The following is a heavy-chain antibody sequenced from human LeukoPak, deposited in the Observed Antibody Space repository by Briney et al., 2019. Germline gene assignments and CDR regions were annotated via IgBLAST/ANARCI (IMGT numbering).Heavy chain of an antibody. V-gene: IGHV4-34*01. CDR1: GGSFSAYY. J-gene: IGHJ4*02. Sequence: SETLSLTCAVYGGSFSAYYWSWIRQPPGKGLEWIGEINHSGSTNYNPSLKSRVTISVDTSKNQFSLKVSSVTAADTAVYYCASNYYGSGSLDYWGQGNLVTVSS. CDR3: ASNYYGSGSLDY. D-gene: IGHD3-10*01. CDR2: INHSGST.